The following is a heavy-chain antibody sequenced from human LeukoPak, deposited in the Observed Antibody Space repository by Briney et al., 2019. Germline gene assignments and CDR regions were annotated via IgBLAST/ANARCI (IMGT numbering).Heavy chain of an antibody. D-gene: IGHD1-1*01. CDR2: IYYSDST. J-gene: IGHJ6*03. Sequence: KPSETLSLTCTVSGGSISSSSYYWGWIRQPPGKGLEWIGSIYYSDSTYYNPSLKSRVTISVDTSKNQFSLKLTSVTAADTAVYYCATLESYYYYYMDVWGKGTTVTVSS. CDR1: GGSISSSSYY. V-gene: IGHV4-39*07. CDR3: ATLESYYYYYMDV.